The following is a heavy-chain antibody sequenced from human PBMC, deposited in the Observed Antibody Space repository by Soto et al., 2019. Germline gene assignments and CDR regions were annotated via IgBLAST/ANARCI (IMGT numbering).Heavy chain of an antibody. CDR3: ARRVSGWYDY. CDR2: INHSGST. V-gene: IGHV4-34*01. CDR1: GGSFSGYY. Sequence: SETLSLTCAVYGGSFSGYYWSWIRQPPGKGLEWIGEINHSGSTNYNPSLKSRVTISVDTSKNQFSLKLSSVTAADTAVYYCARRVSGWYDYWGQGTLVTVSS. D-gene: IGHD6-19*01. J-gene: IGHJ4*02.